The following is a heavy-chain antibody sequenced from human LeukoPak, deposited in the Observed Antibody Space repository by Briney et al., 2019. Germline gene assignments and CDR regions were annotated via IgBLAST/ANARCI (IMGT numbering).Heavy chain of an antibody. CDR3: ARGVNYDFWSGSPYYYYMDV. Sequence: GGSLRLSCAASGFTFSSYGMHWVRQAPGKGLEWVAFIRYDGSDKYYADSVKGRFTISRDNAKNSLYLQMNSLRAEDTAVYYCARGVNYDFWSGSPYYYYMDVWGKGTTVTVSS. D-gene: IGHD3-3*01. V-gene: IGHV3-30*02. CDR2: IRYDGSDK. J-gene: IGHJ6*03. CDR1: GFTFSSYG.